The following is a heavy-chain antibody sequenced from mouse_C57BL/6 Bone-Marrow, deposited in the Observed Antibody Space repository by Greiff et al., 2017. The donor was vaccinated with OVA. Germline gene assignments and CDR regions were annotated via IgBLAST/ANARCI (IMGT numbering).Heavy chain of an antibody. CDR1: GFTFSDYG. CDR2: ISSGSSTI. D-gene: IGHD5-1*01. CDR3: ARSEYDYFDY. J-gene: IGHJ2*01. Sequence: EVMLVESGGGLVKPGGSLKLSCAASGFTFSDYGMHWVRQAPEKGLEWVAYISSGSSTIYYADTVKGRFTISRDNATNPLFLQLTSLRTEDTAMYYCARSEYDYFDYWGQGTTLTVST. V-gene: IGHV5-17*01.